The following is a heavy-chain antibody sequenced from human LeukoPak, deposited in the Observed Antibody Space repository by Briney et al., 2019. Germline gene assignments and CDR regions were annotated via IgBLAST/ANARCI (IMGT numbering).Heavy chain of an antibody. CDR3: ACGGDYDILTGLIGYFDY. CDR1: GFTFSSYA. V-gene: IGHV3-30-3*01. J-gene: IGHJ4*02. Sequence: PGGSLRLSCAASGFTFSSYAMHWVRQAPGKGLEWVAVISYDGSNKYYTDSVKGRFTISRDNSKNTLYLQMNSLRAEDTAVYYCACGGDYDILTGLIGYFDYWGQGTLVTVSS. CDR2: ISYDGSNK. D-gene: IGHD3-9*01.